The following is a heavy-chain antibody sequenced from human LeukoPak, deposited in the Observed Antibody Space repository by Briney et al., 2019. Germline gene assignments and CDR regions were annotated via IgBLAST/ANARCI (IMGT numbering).Heavy chain of an antibody. CDR1: GFTFSTSG. Sequence: GGSLRLSCAASGFTFSTSGMTWVRQAPGRGLDWVSIISGSGGTPYYTDSVKGRFTISKDNSKNTLYLQMNSLRAEDTAVYYCAKTRGISISGVVPLCDYWGQGTLVTVSS. CDR3: AKTRGISISGVVPLCDY. D-gene: IGHD3-3*01. V-gene: IGHV3-23*01. CDR2: ISGSGGTP. J-gene: IGHJ4*02.